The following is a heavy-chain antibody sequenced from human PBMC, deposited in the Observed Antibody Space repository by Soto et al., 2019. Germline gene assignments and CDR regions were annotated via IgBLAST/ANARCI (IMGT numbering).Heavy chain of an antibody. V-gene: IGHV5-51*01. CDR1: GYNFASYW. J-gene: IGHJ5*02. Sequence: GESLKISCKGSGYNFASYWIGWVRQMPGKGLEWMGIIHPGDSDTRYSPSFRGQVTISADKSTSRAYLQWSSLEASDTAIYYCARLLAEYSASVGPWGQGTMVTVPS. D-gene: IGHD6-6*01. CDR3: ARLLAEYSASVGP. CDR2: IHPGDSDT.